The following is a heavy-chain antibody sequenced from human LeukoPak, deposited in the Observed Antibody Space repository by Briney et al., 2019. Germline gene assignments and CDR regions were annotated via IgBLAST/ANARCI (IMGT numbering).Heavy chain of an antibody. CDR2: IWYDGSNK. CDR3: ARWGSSFILDY. V-gene: IGHV3-33*01. Sequence: PGGSLRLSCAASGFTFSSYGMHWVRQAPGKGLEWVAVIWYDGSNKYYADSVKGRFTISRDNSKNTLCLQMNSLRAEDTAVYYCARWGSSFILDYWGQGTLVTVSS. J-gene: IGHJ4*02. CDR1: GFTFSSYG. D-gene: IGHD6-13*01.